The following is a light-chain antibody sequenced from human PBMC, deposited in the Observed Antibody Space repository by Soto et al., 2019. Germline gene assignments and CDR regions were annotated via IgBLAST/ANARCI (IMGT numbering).Light chain of an antibody. CDR1: QNIGKG. V-gene: IGKV1-5*01. J-gene: IGKJ1*01. Sequence: QMTQSPYTLSASVGDRVTITSWASQNIGKGLAWYQQKPGKAPNLLISDASRLESGVPSRFRGRGSGTNFTLAISSLQPDDFATYYCHQYDSDRTFGQGTKVEIK. CDR3: HQYDSDRT. CDR2: DAS.